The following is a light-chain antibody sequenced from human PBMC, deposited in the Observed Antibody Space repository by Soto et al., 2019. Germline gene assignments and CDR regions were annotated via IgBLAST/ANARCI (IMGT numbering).Light chain of an antibody. V-gene: IGKV1-5*03. CDR3: QQYNSYGT. CDR1: QSISSW. J-gene: IGKJ1*01. Sequence: DIQMTQSPSTLSASVGDRVTITCRASQSISSWLAWYQQKPGKAPKLLIYKASTLESGVPSRFRGSGSGTEFTLTISSLQPDDFATYYCQQYNSYGTFGQGTKVEIK. CDR2: KAS.